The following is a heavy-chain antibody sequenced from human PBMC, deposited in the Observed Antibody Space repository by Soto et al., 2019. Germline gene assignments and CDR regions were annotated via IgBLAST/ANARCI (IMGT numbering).Heavy chain of an antibody. V-gene: IGHV4-59*01. CDR1: GGSISSYY. Sequence: SETLSLTCTVSGGSISSYYWSWIRQPPGKGLEWIGYIYYSGSTNYNPSLKSRVTISVDTSKNQFSLKLSSVTAADTAVYYCARAQGPYYYYGMDVWGQGTTVTVSS. CDR3: ARAQGPYYYYGMDV. J-gene: IGHJ6*02. CDR2: IYYSGST.